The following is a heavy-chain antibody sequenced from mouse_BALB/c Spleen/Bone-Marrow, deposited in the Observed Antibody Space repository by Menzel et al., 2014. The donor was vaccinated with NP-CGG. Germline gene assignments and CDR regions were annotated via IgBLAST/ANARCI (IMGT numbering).Heavy chain of an antibody. CDR2: ISSGGGST. V-gene: IGHV5-12-1*01. J-gene: IGHJ4*01. D-gene: IGHD1-1*01. CDR1: GFAFSSYD. CDR3: ARPLYYYGSSPFYAMDY. Sequence: EVKVEESGGGLVKPGGSLKLSCAASGFAFSSYDMSWVRQTPEKRLEWVAYISSGGGSTYYPDTVKVRFTISRDNAKNXLYLQMSSLKSEDTAMYYCARPLYYYGSSPFYAMDYWGQGTSVTVSS.